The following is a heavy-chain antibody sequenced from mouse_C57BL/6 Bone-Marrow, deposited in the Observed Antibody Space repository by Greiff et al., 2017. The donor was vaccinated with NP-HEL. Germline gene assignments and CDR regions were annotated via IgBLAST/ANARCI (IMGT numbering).Heavy chain of an antibody. CDR1: GFTFSDYY. CDR3: ARHNYYGSSYYFDY. D-gene: IGHD1-1*01. J-gene: IGHJ2*01. CDR2: ISNGGGST. Sequence: EVQRVESGGGLVQPGGSLKLSCAASGFTFSDYYMYWVRQTPEKRLEWVAYISNGGGSTYYPDTVKGRFTISRDNAKNTLYLQMSRLKSEDTAMYYCARHNYYGSSYYFDYWGQGTTLTVSS. V-gene: IGHV5-12*01.